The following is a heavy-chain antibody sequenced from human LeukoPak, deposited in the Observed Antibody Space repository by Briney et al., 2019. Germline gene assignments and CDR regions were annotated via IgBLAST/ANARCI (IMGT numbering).Heavy chain of an antibody. CDR2: INTGHGYT. CDR3: ARGWDDYGDYVDYFDY. J-gene: IGHJ4*02. D-gene: IGHD4-17*01. V-gene: IGHV1-3*04. Sequence: ASVKVSCKSSGYPFTNYFMHWVRQAPGQRLEWMGWINTGHGYTKYSQKFHGRVTITRDTSASTAYIELSGLTSEDTAVYYCARGWDDYGDYVDYFDYWGQGTLVTVSS. CDR1: GYPFTNYF.